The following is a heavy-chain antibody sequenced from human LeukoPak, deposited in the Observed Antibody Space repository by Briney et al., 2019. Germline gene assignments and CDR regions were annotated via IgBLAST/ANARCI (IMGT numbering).Heavy chain of an antibody. V-gene: IGHV4-34*01. Sequence: SETLSLTCAVYGGSFSGYYWSWIRRPPGKGLEWIGEINHSGSTNYNPSLKSRVTISVDTSKNQFSLKLSSVTAADTAVYYCARGPGSFARRYFQHWGQGTLVTVSS. CDR1: GGSFSGYY. D-gene: IGHD1-26*01. J-gene: IGHJ1*01. CDR3: ARGPGSFARRYFQH. CDR2: INHSGST.